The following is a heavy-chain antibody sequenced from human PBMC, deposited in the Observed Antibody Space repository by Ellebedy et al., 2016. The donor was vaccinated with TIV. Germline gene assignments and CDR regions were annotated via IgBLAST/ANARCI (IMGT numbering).Heavy chain of an antibody. CDR2: INQGGGET. V-gene: IGHV3-7*01. D-gene: IGHD1-26*01. CDR3: ARDKIVGATRLDY. J-gene: IGHJ4*02. Sequence: GESLKISXAASGFTFDNYWMSWVRQAPGKGPEWVANINQGGGETHYLDSVKGRFTVSRDNAKNSLYLQMNSLRTEDTAVYYCARDKIVGATRLDYWGQGTLVTVSS. CDR1: GFTFDNYW.